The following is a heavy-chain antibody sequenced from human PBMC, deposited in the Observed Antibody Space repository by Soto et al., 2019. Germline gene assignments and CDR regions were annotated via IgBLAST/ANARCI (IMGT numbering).Heavy chain of an antibody. CDR1: GFTFSSYA. Sequence: QVQLVESGGGVVQPGRSLRLSCAASGFTFSSYAMHWVRQAPGKGLEWVAVISYDGSNKYYADSVKGRFTISRDNSKNTLYLQMNCLRAEDTAVYYCARGEAARSDWGQGTLVTVSS. CDR2: ISYDGSNK. CDR3: ARGEAARSD. V-gene: IGHV3-30-3*01. D-gene: IGHD6-6*01. J-gene: IGHJ4*02.